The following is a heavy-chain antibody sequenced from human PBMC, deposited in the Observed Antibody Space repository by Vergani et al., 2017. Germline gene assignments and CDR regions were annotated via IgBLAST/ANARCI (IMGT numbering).Heavy chain of an antibody. V-gene: IGHV3-9*02. J-gene: IGHJ5*02. CDR3: AKDLGNSAGGGGFDP. CDR1: GFTSAGYA. CDR2: ISWNSNSL. Sequence: EVQLEESGGGLVLPGRSLRLSCVASGFTSAGYAMHWVRQAPGKGLEWVSGISWNSNSLGYADSVKGRFTIARDNAKNSLYLQMNSLRAEDTALYDCAKDLGNSAGGGGFDPWGQGTLVTVSS. D-gene: IGHD1-1*01.